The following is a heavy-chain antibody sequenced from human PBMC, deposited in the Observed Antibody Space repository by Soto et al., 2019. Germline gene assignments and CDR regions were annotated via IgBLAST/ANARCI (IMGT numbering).Heavy chain of an antibody. J-gene: IGHJ4*02. V-gene: IGHV1-46*01. CDR3: ERAVTGKWLVPVTDY. Sequence: GASVKVSCKASGYTFTSYYMHWVRQAPGQGLEWMGIINPSGGSTSYAQKFQGRVTMTRDTSTSTVYMELSSLRSEDTAVYYCERAVTGKWLVPVTDYWGQGXLVTVSS. CDR2: INPSGGST. D-gene: IGHD6-19*01. CDR1: GYTFTSYY.